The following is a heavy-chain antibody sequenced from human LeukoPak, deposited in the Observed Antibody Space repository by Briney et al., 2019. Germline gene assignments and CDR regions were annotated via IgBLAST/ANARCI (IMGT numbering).Heavy chain of an antibody. CDR2: INHSGST. Sequence: SETLSLTCAVYGGYFSGYYWSWIRHPPAKGLEGIRGINHSGSTNYNPSLKSRVTISVDTSKNQFSLKLSSVTAADTPEYYCERSVLMQETLGHYFYHYYLDV. J-gene: IGHJ6*03. V-gene: IGHV4-34*01. D-gene: IGHD2-21*01. CDR1: GGYFSGYY. CDR3: ERSVLMQETLGHYFYHYYLDV.